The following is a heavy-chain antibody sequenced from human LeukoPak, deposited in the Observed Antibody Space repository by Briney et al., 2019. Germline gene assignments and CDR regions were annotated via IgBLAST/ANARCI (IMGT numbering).Heavy chain of an antibody. CDR1: GGSINKYH. CDR2: IYYTGST. Sequence: SETLSLTCTVSGGSINKYHWSWIRRPPGKGLEWIGYIYYTGSTSYNPSLKSRVTISVDTSKNQFSLKVSSVTAADTALYYCARDPGDGYSVWYFDLWGRGTLVTVSS. V-gene: IGHV4-59*01. CDR3: ARDPGDGYSVWYFDL. J-gene: IGHJ2*01. D-gene: IGHD5-24*01.